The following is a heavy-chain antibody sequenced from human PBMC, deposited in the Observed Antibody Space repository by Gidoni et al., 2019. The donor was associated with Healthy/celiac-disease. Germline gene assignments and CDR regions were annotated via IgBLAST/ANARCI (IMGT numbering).Heavy chain of an antibody. CDR1: GYTFSSYD. CDR3: ARSDLDSGGSYVMYY. J-gene: IGHJ4*02. CDR2: MNPNNRNT. V-gene: IGHV1-8*01. Sequence: QVQLVQSGAEGKTPGASVKVSGKASGYTFSSYDINWVRKTTGQGLEWIGGMNPNNRNTGYAQKFQGRVSMTKTTSISTAYMELGSLGSEGTAVYYCARSDLDSGGSYVMYYWGQGTLVTVSS. D-gene: IGHD1-26*01.